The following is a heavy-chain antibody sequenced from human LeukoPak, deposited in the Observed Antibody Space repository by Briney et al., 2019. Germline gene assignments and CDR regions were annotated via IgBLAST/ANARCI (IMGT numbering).Heavy chain of an antibody. CDR3: ARDPGYCSGGSCYSPDYYFDY. CDR2: INPNSGGT. CDR1: GYTFTGYY. Sequence: ASVKVSCKASGYTFTGYYMHWVRQAPGQGLEWMGWINPNSGGTNYAQKFQGRVTMTRDTSISTAYMELSRLRSDDTAVYYCARDPGYCSGGSCYSPDYYFDYWGQGTLVTVSS. D-gene: IGHD2-15*01. J-gene: IGHJ4*02. V-gene: IGHV1-2*02.